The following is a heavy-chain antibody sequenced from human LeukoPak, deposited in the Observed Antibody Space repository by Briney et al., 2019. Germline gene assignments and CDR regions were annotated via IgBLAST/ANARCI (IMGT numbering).Heavy chain of an antibody. CDR2: IYHSGST. Sequence: PSETLSLTCAVSGGSISSGGYSWSWIRQPPGKGLEWIGYIYHSGSTYYNPSLKSRVTISVDRSKNQFSLKLSSVTAADTAVYYCARFDDPEGWFDPWGQGTLVTVSS. CDR3: ARFDDPEGWFDP. CDR1: GGSISSGGYS. V-gene: IGHV4-30-2*01. J-gene: IGHJ5*02. D-gene: IGHD1-1*01.